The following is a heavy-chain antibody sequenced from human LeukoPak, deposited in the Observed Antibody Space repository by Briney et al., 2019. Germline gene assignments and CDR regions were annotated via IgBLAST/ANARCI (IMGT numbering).Heavy chain of an antibody. CDR1: GLTFSDYS. Sequence: KSGGSLRLSCAASGLTFSDYSMNWVRQAPGKGLEWVSSISSSSIYIYYADSVKGQFTISRDNAENSLYLQMSSLRAEDTAVYYCARRYYGSATYRLPYDYWGQGTLVTVSS. D-gene: IGHD3-22*01. V-gene: IGHV3-21*01. J-gene: IGHJ4*02. CDR3: ARRYYGSATYRLPYDY. CDR2: ISSSSIYI.